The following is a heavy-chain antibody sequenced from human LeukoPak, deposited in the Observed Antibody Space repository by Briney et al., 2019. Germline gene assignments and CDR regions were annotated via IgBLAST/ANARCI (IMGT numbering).Heavy chain of an antibody. CDR1: GFTFSSYG. CDR3: ARDKPPPYYYDSSGIFDY. J-gene: IGHJ4*02. V-gene: IGHV3-33*01. Sequence: GGSLRLSRAASGFTFSSYGMHWVRQAPGKGLEWVAVIWYDGSNKYYADSVKGRFTISRDNSKNTLYLQMNSLRAEDTAVYYCARDKPPPYYYDSSGIFDYWGQGTLVTVSS. D-gene: IGHD3-22*01. CDR2: IWYDGSNK.